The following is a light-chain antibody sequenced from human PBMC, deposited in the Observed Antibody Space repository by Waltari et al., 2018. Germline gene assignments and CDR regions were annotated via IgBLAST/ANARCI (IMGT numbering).Light chain of an antibody. CDR3: QQLNSYLGS. J-gene: IGKJ4*01. Sequence: DIQLTPSPSFLSASVGDRVTITCRASQGISSYLAWYQQKPGKAPKLLIYAASTLQSGVPSRFSGSGSGTEFTLTISSLQPEDFATYYCQQLNSYLGSFGGGTKVEIK. CDR2: AAS. V-gene: IGKV1-9*01. CDR1: QGISSY.